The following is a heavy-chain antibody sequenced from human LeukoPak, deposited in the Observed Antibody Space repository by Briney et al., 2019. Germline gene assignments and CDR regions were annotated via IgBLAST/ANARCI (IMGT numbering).Heavy chain of an antibody. D-gene: IGHD2-2*01. CDR1: GFTFSSYG. J-gene: IGHJ4*02. Sequence: GGSLRLSCAASGFTFSSYGMHWVRQAPGKGLEWVAFIRYDGSNKYYADSVKGRFTISRDNSKNTLYLQMNSLRAEDTAVYYCAKVGGSCSSTSCHYYFDYWGQGTLVTVSS. CDR3: AKVGGSCSSTSCHYYFDY. V-gene: IGHV3-30*02. CDR2: IRYDGSNK.